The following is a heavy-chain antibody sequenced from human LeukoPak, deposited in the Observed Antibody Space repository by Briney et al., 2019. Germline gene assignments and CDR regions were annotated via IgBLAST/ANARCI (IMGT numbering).Heavy chain of an antibody. J-gene: IGHJ4*02. V-gene: IGHV1-69*05. Sequence: SVKVSCKASGGTFSSYAISWVRQAPGQGLEWMGGIIPIFGTANYAQKLQGRVTMTTDTSTSTAYMELRSLRSDDTAVYYCARAGDSSGYYVLPTGDYWGQGTLVTVSS. D-gene: IGHD3-22*01. CDR3: ARAGDSSGYYVLPTGDY. CDR1: GGTFSSYA. CDR2: IIPIFGTA.